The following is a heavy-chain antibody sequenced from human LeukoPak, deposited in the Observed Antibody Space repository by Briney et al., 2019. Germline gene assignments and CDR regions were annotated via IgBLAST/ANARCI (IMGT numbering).Heavy chain of an antibody. CDR1: GGSISSYY. CDR3: ARYRGDSSGYYPPYNWFDP. D-gene: IGHD3-22*01. CDR2: IYYSGST. V-gene: IGHV4-59*01. J-gene: IGHJ5*02. Sequence: SETLSLTCTVSGGSISSYYWSWIRQPPGKGLEWIGYIYYSGSTNYNPSLKSRVTISVDTSKDQFSLKLSSVTAADTAVYYCARYRGDSSGYYPPYNWFDPWGQGTLVTVSS.